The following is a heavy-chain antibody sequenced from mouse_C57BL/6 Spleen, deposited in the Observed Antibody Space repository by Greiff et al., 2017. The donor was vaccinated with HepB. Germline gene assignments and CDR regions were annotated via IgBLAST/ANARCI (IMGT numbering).Heavy chain of an antibody. CDR1: GYTFTSYW. D-gene: IGHD1-1*01. CDR3: ERYGSSYGYAMGG. J-gene: IGHJ4*01. Sequence: QVQLQQPGAELVKPGASVKMSCKASGYTFTSYWITWVKQRPGQGLEWIGDIYPGSGSTNYNEKFKSKATLTVDTSSSTAYMQLSSLTSEDSAVYYCERYGSSYGYAMGGWGTGTSVTASS. V-gene: IGHV1-55*01. CDR2: IYPGSGST.